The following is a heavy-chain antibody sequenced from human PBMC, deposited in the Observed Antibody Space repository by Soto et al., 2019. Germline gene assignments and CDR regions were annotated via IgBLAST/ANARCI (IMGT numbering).Heavy chain of an antibody. J-gene: IGHJ5*02. V-gene: IGHV4-38-2*01. CDR3: ASDDGGNADNGNWFDP. CDR2: IYHSGST. Sequence: PSETLSLTCAVSGYSISSGYYWGWIRQPPGKGLEWIGSIYHSGSTYYNPSLKSRVTISVDTSKNQFSLKLSSVTAADTAVYYCASDDGGNADNGNWFDPWGQGTLVTVSS. D-gene: IGHD2-15*01. CDR1: GYSISSGYY.